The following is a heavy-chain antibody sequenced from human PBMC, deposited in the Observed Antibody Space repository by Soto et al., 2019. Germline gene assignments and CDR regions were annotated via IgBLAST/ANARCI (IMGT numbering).Heavy chain of an antibody. CDR2: IYDSGNMY. Sequence: SETLSLTCTFSGGSISSSNWNSWVRQPPGKGLEWIGDIYDSGNMYFYNPSLKSRVTISADTSRNQFSLSLSSLTAADTAVYYCARVDHRGYFSVLTDFWGQGILVTVSS. V-gene: IGHV4-4*02. J-gene: IGHJ4*02. D-gene: IGHD3-10*02. CDR1: GGSISSSNW. CDR3: ARVDHRGYFSVLTDF.